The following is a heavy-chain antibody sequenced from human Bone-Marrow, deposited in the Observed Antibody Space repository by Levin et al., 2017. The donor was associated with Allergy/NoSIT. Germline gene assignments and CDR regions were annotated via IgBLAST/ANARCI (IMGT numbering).Heavy chain of an antibody. Sequence: SGPTLVKPTQTLTLTCTFSGFSLSTSGVGVGWIRQPPGKALEWLALIYWDDDKRYSPSLKSRLTITKDTSKNQVVLTMTNMDPVDTATYYCAHSTYYDSSGYYYGAGWFDPWGQGTLVTVSS. J-gene: IGHJ5*02. D-gene: IGHD3-22*01. CDR3: AHSTYYDSSGYYYGAGWFDP. CDR1: GFSLSTSGVG. CDR2: IYWDDDK. V-gene: IGHV2-5*02.